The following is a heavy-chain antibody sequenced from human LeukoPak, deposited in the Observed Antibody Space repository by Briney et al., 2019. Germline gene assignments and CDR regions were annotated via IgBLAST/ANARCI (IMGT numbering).Heavy chain of an antibody. V-gene: IGHV3-21*01. Sequence: PGGSLRLSCAASGFTFSSYSMNWVRQAPGKGLKWVSSISSSSSYIYYADSVKGRFTISRDNAKNSLYLQMNSLRAEDTAVYYCARGYCSGGSCYSDFDYWGQGTLVTVSS. CDR2: ISSSSSYI. J-gene: IGHJ4*02. CDR1: GFTFSSYS. D-gene: IGHD2-15*01. CDR3: ARGYCSGGSCYSDFDY.